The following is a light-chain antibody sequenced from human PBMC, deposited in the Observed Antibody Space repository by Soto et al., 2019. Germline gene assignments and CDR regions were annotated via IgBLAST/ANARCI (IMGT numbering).Light chain of an antibody. J-gene: IGLJ2*01. Sequence: QSVLTQPPSASETPGQRVTISCSGSSSNIGSNTVNWYQQVPGTAPKLLIYSDNQRPSGVPDRFSGSKSGTSASLAISGLQSEDEADYYCAAWDDSLSVVFGGGTKLTVL. CDR1: SSNIGSNT. CDR2: SDN. CDR3: AAWDDSLSVV. V-gene: IGLV1-44*01.